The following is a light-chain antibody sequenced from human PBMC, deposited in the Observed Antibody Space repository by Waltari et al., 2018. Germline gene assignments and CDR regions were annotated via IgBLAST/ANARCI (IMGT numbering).Light chain of an antibody. V-gene: IGKV4-1*01. CDR1: QRVLWRSNNESY. J-gene: IGKJ5*01. CDR3: QQYYSTRRT. Sequence: DIVMTQSPDSLAVSLGERATINCKSSQRVLWRSNNESYVAWDQQKPGQPPKLLISWASTRESGVPDRFSGSGSVTDFTLTISSLQAEDVAVDFCQQYYSTRRTFGQGTRLEIK. CDR2: WAS.